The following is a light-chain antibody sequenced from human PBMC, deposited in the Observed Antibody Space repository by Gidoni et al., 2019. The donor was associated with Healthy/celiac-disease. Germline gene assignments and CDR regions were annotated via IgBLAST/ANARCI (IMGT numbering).Light chain of an antibody. CDR3: QQYGSPLT. CDR2: GAS. Sequence: DIVLTQSPGTLSLSPRERATLSCRASQSVSSSYLAWYQQKPGQAPRLLIYGASSRATGIPDRFSGSGSGTDFTLTISRLEPEDFAVYYCQQYGSPLTFGGGTKVEIK. CDR1: QSVSSSY. V-gene: IGKV3-20*01. J-gene: IGKJ4*01.